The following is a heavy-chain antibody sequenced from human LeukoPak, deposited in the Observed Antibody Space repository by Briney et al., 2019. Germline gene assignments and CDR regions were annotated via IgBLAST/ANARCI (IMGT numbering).Heavy chain of an antibody. CDR3: AGGQYSYGHNDAFDI. Sequence: PSETLSLTCAVYGGSFSGYYWGWIRQPPGKGLEWIGSIYYSGSTYYNPSLKSRVTISVDTSKNQFSLKLSSVTAADTAVYYCAGGQYSYGHNDAFDIWGQGTMVTVSS. D-gene: IGHD5-18*01. CDR2: IYYSGST. CDR1: GGSFSGYY. V-gene: IGHV4-34*01. J-gene: IGHJ3*02.